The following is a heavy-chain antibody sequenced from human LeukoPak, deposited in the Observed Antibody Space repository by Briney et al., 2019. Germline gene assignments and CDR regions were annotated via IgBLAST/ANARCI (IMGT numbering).Heavy chain of an antibody. D-gene: IGHD3-10*01. V-gene: IGHV3-73*01. CDR1: GFTFSGSA. CDR3: TRILWFGESYYFDY. J-gene: IGHJ4*02. Sequence: GGPLRLSCAASGFTFSGSAMHWVRQASGKGLEWVGRIRSKANSYATAYAASVKGRFTISRDDSKNTAYLQMNSLKTEDTAAYYCTRILWFGESYYFDYWGQGTLVTVSS. CDR2: IRSKANSYAT.